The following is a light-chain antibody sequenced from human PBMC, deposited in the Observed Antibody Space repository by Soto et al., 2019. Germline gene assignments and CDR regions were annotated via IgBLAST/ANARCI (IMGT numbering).Light chain of an antibody. CDR2: EVS. CDR1: SSDVGSHNL. J-gene: IGLJ7*01. V-gene: IGLV2-23*02. CDR3: CSYGGSRAV. Sequence: QSVLTQPASVSGSPGQSITISCTGTSSDVGSHNLVSWYQQHPGQAPKLMIYEVSKRPLGVSARFSASKSGNTSSLTISGRQAEDEADYCCCSYGGSRAVFGGGTQLTVL.